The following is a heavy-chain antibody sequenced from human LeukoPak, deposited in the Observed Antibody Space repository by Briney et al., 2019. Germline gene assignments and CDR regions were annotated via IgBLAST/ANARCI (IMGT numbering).Heavy chain of an antibody. CDR3: ARLIEEAVAGTIYYYFDY. D-gene: IGHD6-19*01. Sequence: GESLKISCQVSGPTVTNFWITWVRQMPGKGLEWMGIIFPGDSDTRYSPSFQGQVTISADKSISTAYLQWSSLKASDTAMYYCARLIEEAVAGTIYYYFDYWGQGTLVTVSS. CDR2: IFPGDSDT. CDR1: GPTVTNFW. J-gene: IGHJ4*02. V-gene: IGHV5-51*01.